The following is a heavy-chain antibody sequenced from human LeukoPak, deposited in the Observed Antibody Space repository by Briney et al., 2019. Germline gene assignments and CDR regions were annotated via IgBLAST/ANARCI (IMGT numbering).Heavy chain of an antibody. D-gene: IGHD6-13*01. J-gene: IGHJ3*02. CDR3: AKDRGAAAGYDAFDI. CDR1: GFTFSDYY. V-gene: IGHV3-11*01. Sequence: GGSLRLSCAASGFTFSDYYMSWIRQAPGKGLEWVSYISSSGSTIYYADSVKGRFTISRDNAKNSLYLQMNSLRAEDTAVYYCAKDRGAAAGYDAFDIWGQGTMVTVSS. CDR2: ISSSGSTI.